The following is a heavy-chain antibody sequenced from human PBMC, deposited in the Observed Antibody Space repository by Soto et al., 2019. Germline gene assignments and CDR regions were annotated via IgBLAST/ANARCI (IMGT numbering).Heavy chain of an antibody. D-gene: IGHD3-10*01. CDR1: GYTFTGYY. J-gene: IGHJ5*02. Sequence: ASVKVSCKASGYTFTGYYMHWVRQAPGQGLEWMGWINPNSGGTNYAQKYQGWVTKTRDTSISTAYMELSRLRSDDTAVYYCARDNSRITMVRGVIPWFDPWGQGTLVTVSS. V-gene: IGHV1-2*04. CDR3: ARDNSRITMVRGVIPWFDP. CDR2: INPNSGGT.